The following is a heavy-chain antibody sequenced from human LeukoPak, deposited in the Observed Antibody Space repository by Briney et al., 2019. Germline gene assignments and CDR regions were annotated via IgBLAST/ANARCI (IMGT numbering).Heavy chain of an antibody. CDR2: LRGDGET. J-gene: IGHJ4*02. Sequence: GGSLRLSCAASGFIFSNYAMSWVRQAPARGLEGVSSLRGDGETFYTDSVKGRFTLSRDDSRNTVYLQLNNLRVEDTAVYYCAKASWVSSADAVLWGQGTLVTVSS. V-gene: IGHV3-23*01. CDR1: GFIFSNYA. CDR3: AKASWVSSADAVL. D-gene: IGHD3-16*01.